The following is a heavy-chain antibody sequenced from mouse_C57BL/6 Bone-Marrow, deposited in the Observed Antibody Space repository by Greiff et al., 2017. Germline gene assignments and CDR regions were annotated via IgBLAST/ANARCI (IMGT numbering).Heavy chain of an antibody. CDR3: ARSPYYGNYGAWFAY. J-gene: IGHJ3*01. V-gene: IGHV1-18*01. CDR2: INPNNGGT. Sequence: EVQLQQSGPELVKPGASVKIPCKASGYTFTDYNMDWVKQSHGKSLEWIGDINPNNGGTIYNQKFKGKATLTVDKSSSTAYMELRSLTSEDTAVYYCARSPYYGNYGAWFAYWGQGTLVTVSA. D-gene: IGHD2-10*01. CDR1: GYTFTDYN.